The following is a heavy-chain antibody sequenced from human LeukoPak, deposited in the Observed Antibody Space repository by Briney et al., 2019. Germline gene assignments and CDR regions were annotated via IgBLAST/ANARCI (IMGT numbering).Heavy chain of an antibody. CDR3: AKEGWVQYLAFPGYSFDS. D-gene: IGHD2-2*01. J-gene: IGHJ4*02. CDR2: IGGSGDNT. Sequence: GGSLRLSCAASGFTFNTCAMNWVRQAPGQGLEWVSSIGGSGDNTYYADSVQGRFTISRDNSKNTVYLQMNSLRVEDTAVYYCAKEGWVQYLAFPGYSFDSWGQGILVAVSS. V-gene: IGHV3-23*01. CDR1: GFTFNTCA.